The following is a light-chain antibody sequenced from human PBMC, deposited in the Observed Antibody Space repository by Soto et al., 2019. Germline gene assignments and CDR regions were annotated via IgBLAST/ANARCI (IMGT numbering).Light chain of an antibody. Sequence: IQLTQSPSSLSASVGDRVTITCRASQSISNYLNWYQQKPGKAPKLLIYDASTLESGVPTRFSGSGSGTEFTLTISSLHPYDFATYYCQQYNILSTFGQGTKVDI. CDR3: QQYNILST. J-gene: IGKJ1*01. CDR2: DAS. CDR1: QSISNY. V-gene: IGKV1-5*01.